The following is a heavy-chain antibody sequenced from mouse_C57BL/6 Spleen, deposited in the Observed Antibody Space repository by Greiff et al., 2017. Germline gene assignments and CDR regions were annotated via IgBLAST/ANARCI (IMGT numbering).Heavy chain of an antibody. Sequence: VQLQQSGPELVKPGASVKISCKASGYTFTDYYINWVKQRPGQGLEWIGWIFPGSGSTYYNEKFKGKATLTVDKSSSTAYMLLSSLTSEDSAVYFCASGGTTVVNWYFDVWGTGTTVTVSS. J-gene: IGHJ1*03. V-gene: IGHV1-75*01. CDR3: ASGGTTVVNWYFDV. CDR1: GYTFTDYY. CDR2: IFPGSGST. D-gene: IGHD1-1*01.